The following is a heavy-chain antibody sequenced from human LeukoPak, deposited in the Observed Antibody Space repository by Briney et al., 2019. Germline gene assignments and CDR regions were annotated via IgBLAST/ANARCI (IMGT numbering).Heavy chain of an antibody. CDR1: GFTFSSYS. J-gene: IGHJ4*02. CDR2: ISSSSSYI. CDR3: ARERGYSYGYSDY. Sequence: KTGGSLRLSCAASGFTFSSYSMNWVRQAPGKGLEWVSSISSSSSYIYSADSVKGRFTISRDNAKNSLYLQMNSLRAEDTAVYYCARERGYSYGYSDYWGQGTLVTVSS. V-gene: IGHV3-21*01. D-gene: IGHD5-18*01.